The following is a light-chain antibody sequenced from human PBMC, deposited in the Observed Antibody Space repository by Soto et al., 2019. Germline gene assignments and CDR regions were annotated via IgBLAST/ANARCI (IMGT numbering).Light chain of an antibody. J-gene: IGKJ1*01. Sequence: EIVLTQSPATLSLSPGERATLSCRASQSISNYLAWYQHKPGQAPRLLIYDASNRATATPPRFSGSGSGTEFTLTISTLQSEDFAVYYCQQYNNWPWTFGQGTKVDIK. CDR2: DAS. V-gene: IGKV3D-15*01. CDR3: QQYNNWPWT. CDR1: QSISNY.